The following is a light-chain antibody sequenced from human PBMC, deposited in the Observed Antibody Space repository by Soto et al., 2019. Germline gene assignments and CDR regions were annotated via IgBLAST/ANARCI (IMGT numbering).Light chain of an antibody. CDR2: DAS. V-gene: IGKV1-33*01. Sequence: DIQMTQSPSSLSASICDRFTMTFQASQDISDHLNWYQYKEGEAPQLLIYDASNLESGVPSRFSGSGSGTEFTLTISSLQADDFATYYCQQYNSYSSWTFGQGTKVDIK. CDR3: QQYNSYSSWT. J-gene: IGKJ1*01. CDR1: QDISDH.